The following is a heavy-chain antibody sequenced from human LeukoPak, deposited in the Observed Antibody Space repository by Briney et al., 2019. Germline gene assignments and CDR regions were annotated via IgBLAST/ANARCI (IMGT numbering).Heavy chain of an antibody. CDR2: ISYSGTT. Sequence: QPGGSLRLSCAASGFTFSDYYMSWIRQAPGKGLEWFGYISYSGTTNYNPSLKSRVTMSVDTSKNQFSLKVTSVTAADTAVYYCASLWGSGSGPPKYYFDHWGQGTPVTVSS. J-gene: IGHJ4*02. D-gene: IGHD5-12*01. V-gene: IGHV4-59*08. CDR3: ASLWGSGSGPPKYYFDH. CDR1: GFTFSDYY.